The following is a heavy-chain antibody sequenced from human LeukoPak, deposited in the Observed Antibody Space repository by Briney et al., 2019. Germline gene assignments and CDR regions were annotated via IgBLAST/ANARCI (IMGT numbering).Heavy chain of an antibody. CDR2: IYSGGST. Sequence: PAWSLRPACAAPGFTVSSNYMSWGRQAPGKVLGWVSVIYSGGSTDYADSVKGRFTISRDNSQNTLYLQMNSLRAEDTAVYYCARDLGYSGYDGGPGYWGQGTLVTVSS. CDR1: GFTVSSNY. CDR3: ARDLGYSGYDGGPGY. D-gene: IGHD5-12*01. V-gene: IGHV3-66*02. J-gene: IGHJ4*02.